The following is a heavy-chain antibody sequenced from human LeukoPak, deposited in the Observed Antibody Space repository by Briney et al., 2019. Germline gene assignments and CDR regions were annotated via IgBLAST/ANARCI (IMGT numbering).Heavy chain of an antibody. CDR3: ARAWSGDFSPNWFDP. Sequence: MSSETLSLTCTVSGGSISSYYWSWIRQPPGKGLEWIGYIYYSGSTNYNPSLKSRVTISVDTSKNQFSLKLSSVTAADTAVYYCARAWSGDFSPNWFDPWGQGTLVTVSS. J-gene: IGHJ5*02. V-gene: IGHV4-59*01. CDR1: GGSISSYY. D-gene: IGHD2-21*02. CDR2: IYYSGST.